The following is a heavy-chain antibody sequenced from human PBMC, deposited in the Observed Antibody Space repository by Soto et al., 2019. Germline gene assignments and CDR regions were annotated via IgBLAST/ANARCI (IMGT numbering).Heavy chain of an antibody. CDR3: ARVTTGEYYYGMDV. CDR2: IYSGGST. CDR1: GFTVSSNY. D-gene: IGHD4-17*01. Sequence: EVQLVETGGGLIQPGGSLRLSCAASGFTVSSNYMSWVRQAPGKGLEWVSVIYSGGSTYYADSVKGRFTISRDNSKNTLYLQMNSLRAEDTAVYYCARVTTGEYYYGMDVWGQGTTVTVSS. J-gene: IGHJ6*02. V-gene: IGHV3-53*02.